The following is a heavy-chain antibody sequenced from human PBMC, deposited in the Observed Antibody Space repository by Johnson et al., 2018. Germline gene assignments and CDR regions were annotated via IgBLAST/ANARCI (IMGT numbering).Heavy chain of an antibody. J-gene: IGHJ6*03. Sequence: QVQLVQSGGGVVQPGRSLRLSCAASGFTFSTYGMHWVRQAPGKGLEWVAVISYDGSNTYYADSVKGRFTISRDNSKNPLYRQMNSLRAEETAVYYCASTSAVWYYMDVWGKGTTVTVSS. CDR1: GFTFSTYG. D-gene: IGHD1-14*01. V-gene: IGHV3-30*03. CDR2: ISYDGSNT. CDR3: ASTSAVWYYMDV.